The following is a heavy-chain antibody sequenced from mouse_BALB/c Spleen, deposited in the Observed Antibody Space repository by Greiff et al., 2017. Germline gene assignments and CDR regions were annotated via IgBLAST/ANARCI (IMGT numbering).Heavy chain of an antibody. CDR2: ISSGGST. CDR1: GFTFSSYA. CDR3: ARDYGYDWYFDV. J-gene: IGHJ1*01. D-gene: IGHD2-2*01. V-gene: IGHV5-6-5*01. Sequence: VQLKESGGGLVKPGGSLKLSCAASGFTFSSYAMSWVRQTPEKRLEWVASISSGGSTYYPDSVKGRFTISRDNARNILYLQMSSLRSEDTAMYYCARDYGYDWYFDVWGAGTTVTVSS.